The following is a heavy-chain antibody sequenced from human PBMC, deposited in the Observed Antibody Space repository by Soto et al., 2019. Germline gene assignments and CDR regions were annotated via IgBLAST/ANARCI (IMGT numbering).Heavy chain of an antibody. CDR3: ARVRYSGYKVVAALV. J-gene: IGHJ4*02. V-gene: IGHV3-11*01. Sequence: NPGGSLRLSCAASGFTFSDYYMSWIRQAPGKGLEWVSYISSSGSTIYYADSVKGRFTISRDNAKNSLYLQMNSLRAEDTAVYYCARVRYSGYKVVAALVWGQGTLVTVSS. CDR2: ISSSGSTI. D-gene: IGHD5-12*01. CDR1: GFTFSDYY.